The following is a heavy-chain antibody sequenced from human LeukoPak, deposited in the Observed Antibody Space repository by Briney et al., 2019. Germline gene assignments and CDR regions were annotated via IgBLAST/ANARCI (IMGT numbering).Heavy chain of an antibody. CDR2: INPSGGST. CDR1: GYTFTSYY. Sequence: ASVKVSCKASGYTFTSYYMHWVRQAPGQGLEGRGIINPSGGSTSYEQKFQGRGRMKRDRSTSTVYMELSSLRSEDTAVYYCARDGSPDIVATAFDYWGQGTLVTVSS. CDR3: ARDGSPDIVATAFDY. D-gene: IGHD5-12*01. J-gene: IGHJ4*02. V-gene: IGHV1-46*01.